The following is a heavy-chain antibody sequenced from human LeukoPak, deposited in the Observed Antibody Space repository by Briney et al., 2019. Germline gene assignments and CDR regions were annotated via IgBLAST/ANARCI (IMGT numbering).Heavy chain of an antibody. CDR3: ARATYYYGSGSYYNLDY. D-gene: IGHD3-10*01. CDR1: GFTFSSYG. Sequence: GRSLRLSCAASGFTFSSYGMQWVRQAPGKGLEWVAVISYDGSNKYYADSVKGRFTISRDNSKNTLYLQMNSLRAEDTAVYYCARATYYYGSGSYYNLDYWGQGTLVTVSS. CDR2: ISYDGSNK. J-gene: IGHJ4*02. V-gene: IGHV3-30*03.